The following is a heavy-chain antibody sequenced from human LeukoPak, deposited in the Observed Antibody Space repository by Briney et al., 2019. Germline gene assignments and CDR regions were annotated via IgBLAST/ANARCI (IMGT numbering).Heavy chain of an antibody. CDR3: ARGEYGSGSYHIDY. Sequence: GGSLRLSCAASGFTFSSMNWVRQAPGKGLQWVSCISSSSSTIYYADSVKGRFTISRDNAKNSLYLQMNSLRAEDTAVYYCARGEYGSGSYHIDYWGQGTLVTVSS. D-gene: IGHD3-10*01. J-gene: IGHJ4*02. V-gene: IGHV3-48*04. CDR1: GFTFSS. CDR2: ISSSSSTI.